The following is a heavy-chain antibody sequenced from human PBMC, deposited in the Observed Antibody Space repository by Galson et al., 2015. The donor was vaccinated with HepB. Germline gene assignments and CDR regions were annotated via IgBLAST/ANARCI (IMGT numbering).Heavy chain of an antibody. CDR3: AKDFPGELSMDY. Sequence: SLRLSCAASGFTFSNYGMHWVRQAPGKGLEWVTFIRSDGSNKYYADSVKGRFTISRDNSKNTLYLQMNSLRAEDTAVYYYAKDFPGELSMDYWGQGILVTVSS. CDR2: IRSDGSNK. J-gene: IGHJ4*02. CDR1: GFTFSNYG. D-gene: IGHD3-16*02. V-gene: IGHV3-30*02.